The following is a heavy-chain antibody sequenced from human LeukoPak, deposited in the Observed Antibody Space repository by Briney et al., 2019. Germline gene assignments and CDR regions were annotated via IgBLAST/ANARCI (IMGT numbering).Heavy chain of an antibody. CDR3: AKSGQQQLVYPLDYYYGMDV. CDR2: ILYDGSNK. V-gene: IGHV3-30*18. J-gene: IGHJ6*02. Sequence: GGSLRLSCAASGFTFSSYAMHWVRQAPGKGLEWVTVILYDGSNKYYADSVRGRFTISRDNSKNTLYLQMNSLRAEDTAVYYRAKSGQQQLVYPLDYYYGMDVWGQGTTVTVSS. CDR1: GFTFSSYA. D-gene: IGHD6-13*01.